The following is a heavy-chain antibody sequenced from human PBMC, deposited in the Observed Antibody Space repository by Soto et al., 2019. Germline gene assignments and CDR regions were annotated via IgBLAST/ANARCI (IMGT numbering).Heavy chain of an antibody. CDR3: ARERYSGYDWEGAYAY. V-gene: IGHV4-31*03. Sequence: QVQLQESGPGLVKPSQTLSLTCTVSGGSISSGGYYWSWIRQHPGKGLEWIGYIYYSGSTYYNPSLKSRVTITVDTSKNQVSLKLSSVTAADTAVYYCARERYSGYDWEGAYAYWGQGTLVTVSS. CDR2: IYYSGST. CDR1: GGSISSGGYY. J-gene: IGHJ4*02. D-gene: IGHD5-12*01.